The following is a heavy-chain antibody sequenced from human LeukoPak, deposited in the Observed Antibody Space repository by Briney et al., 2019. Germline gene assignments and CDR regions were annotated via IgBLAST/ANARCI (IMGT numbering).Heavy chain of an antibody. CDR1: GFTFSSSA. CDR2: ISNNGGYT. J-gene: IGHJ4*02. Sequence: GGALRLACAASGFTFSSSAMSWVRQAPGKGLEWVSAISNNGGYTYYADSVQGRFTISRDNSKSTLCLQMNSLRAEDTAVYYCAKQLGYCSDGSCYFPYWGQGTLVTVSS. V-gene: IGHV3-23*01. CDR3: AKQLGYCSDGSCYFPY. D-gene: IGHD2-15*01.